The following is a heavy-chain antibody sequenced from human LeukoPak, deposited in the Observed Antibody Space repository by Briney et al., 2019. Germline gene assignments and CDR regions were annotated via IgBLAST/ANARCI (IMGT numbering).Heavy chain of an antibody. CDR3: ARSPQVPAAIEENWFDS. Sequence: SETLSLTCTVSGGSISSGGYYWNWIRQHPGKGLEWIGYIYYSGSTHYNPSLKSRVTISVDTSKNQFSLKLSSVTAADTAVYYCARSPQVPAAIEENWFDSWGQGTLVTVSS. CDR1: GGSISSGGYY. CDR2: IYYSGST. V-gene: IGHV4-31*03. D-gene: IGHD2-2*01. J-gene: IGHJ5*01.